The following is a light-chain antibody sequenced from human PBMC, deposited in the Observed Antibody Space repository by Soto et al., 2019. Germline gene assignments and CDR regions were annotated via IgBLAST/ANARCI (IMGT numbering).Light chain of an antibody. Sequence: DIQMTQSPSSLSASVGYRVTITCRASQSISPWLAWYQQKPGNAPKLLIYDASSLESGVPSRFSGSGSGTEFTLTISSLQPEDFASYYCQQYNSYSTFGQGTKVDIK. CDR3: QQYNSYST. V-gene: IGKV1-5*01. CDR2: DAS. J-gene: IGKJ1*01. CDR1: QSISPW.